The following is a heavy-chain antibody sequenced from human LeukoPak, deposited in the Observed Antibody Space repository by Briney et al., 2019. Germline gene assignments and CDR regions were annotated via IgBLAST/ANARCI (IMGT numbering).Heavy chain of an antibody. J-gene: IGHJ4*02. D-gene: IGHD4-17*01. CDR3: ARVTPVMLFDS. CDR1: GGSTCSAAYY. Sequence: SETLSLTCTVSGGSTCSAAYYWCWIRHPPGKGLAWLGFIYSSRSTYYTPSLKSRVTISVDTSKNQFSLKLSSVTAADTAVYYCARVTPVMLFDSWGPGTLVTVSP. V-gene: IGHV4-30-4*01. CDR2: IYSSRST.